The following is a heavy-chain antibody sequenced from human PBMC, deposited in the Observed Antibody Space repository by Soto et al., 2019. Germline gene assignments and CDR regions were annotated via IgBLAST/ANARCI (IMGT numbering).Heavy chain of an antibody. Sequence: QVQLVQSGAEVKKPGASVKVSYKASGYTFTGYYMHWVRQAPGQGLEWMGWINPNSGGTNYAQKFQGWVTMTRDTSISTAYMELSRLRSDDTAVYYCARSPGGVVTAMYYFDYWGQGTLVTVSS. CDR1: GYTFTGYY. CDR2: INPNSGGT. V-gene: IGHV1-2*04. CDR3: ARSPGGVVTAMYYFDY. J-gene: IGHJ4*02. D-gene: IGHD2-21*02.